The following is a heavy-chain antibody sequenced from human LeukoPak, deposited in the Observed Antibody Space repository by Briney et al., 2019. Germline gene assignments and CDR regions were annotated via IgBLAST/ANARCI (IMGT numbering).Heavy chain of an antibody. CDR2: KYYSGST. J-gene: IGHJ3*02. D-gene: IGHD3-22*01. CDR1: GGSTSSSSYY. CDR3: ARDPGYDSSGYYYEGLANAFDI. V-gene: IGHV4-39*07. Sequence: PSETLSLTCTVSGGSTSSSSYYWGWIRQPPGKGLEWIGSKYYSGSTYYNPSLKSRVTISVDTSKNQFSLKLSSVTAADTAVYYCARDPGYDSSGYYYEGLANAFDIWGQGTMVTVSS.